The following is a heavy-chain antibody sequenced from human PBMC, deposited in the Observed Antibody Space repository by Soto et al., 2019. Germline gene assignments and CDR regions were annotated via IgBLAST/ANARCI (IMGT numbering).Heavy chain of an antibody. V-gene: IGHV4-34*01. D-gene: IGHD3-9*01. CDR3: ARGLILRYFDWPYNWFDP. CDR2: INHSGST. J-gene: IGHJ5*02. Sequence: SETLSLTCAVYGGSFSGYYWSWIRQPPGKGLEWIGEINHSGSTNYNPSLKSRVTISVDTSKNQFSLKLSSVTAADTAVYYCARGLILRYFDWPYNWFDPWGQGTLVTVSS. CDR1: GGSFSGYY.